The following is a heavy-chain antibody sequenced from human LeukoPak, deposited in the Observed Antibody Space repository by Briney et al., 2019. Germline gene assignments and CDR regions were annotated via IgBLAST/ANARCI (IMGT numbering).Heavy chain of an antibody. D-gene: IGHD3-22*01. V-gene: IGHV3-30*04. CDR1: GFTFSSYA. J-gene: IGHJ4*02. Sequence: PGGSLRLSCAASGFTFSSYAMHWVRQAPGKGLEWVAVISYDGSNKYYADSVKGRFTISRDNSKNTLYLQMNSLRAEDTAVYYCARSRHSSGYYRGRYFDYWGQGTLVTVSS. CDR3: ARSRHSSGYYRGRYFDY. CDR2: ISYDGSNK.